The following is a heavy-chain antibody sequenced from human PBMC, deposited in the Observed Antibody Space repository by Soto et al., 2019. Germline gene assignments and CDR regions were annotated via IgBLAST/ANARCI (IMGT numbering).Heavy chain of an antibody. V-gene: IGHV3-21*01. Sequence: GGSLRLSCEASGLTLRRVSMNWVRQVPGKGLEWVASISSASSETWYADSVKGRFIISRDNAQNSLFLQMNTLRPEDSAIYYCAGVAYWGPGTQVTVSS. CDR1: GLTLRRVS. J-gene: IGHJ4*02. CDR3: AGVAY. CDR2: ISSASSET.